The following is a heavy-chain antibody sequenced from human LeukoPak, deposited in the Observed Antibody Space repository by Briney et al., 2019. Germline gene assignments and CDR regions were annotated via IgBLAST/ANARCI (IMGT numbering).Heavy chain of an antibody. Sequence: SVKVSCKASGGTFSSYAISWVRQAPGQGLEWMGGIIPIFHTSNYAQKFQGRLTITADESTSTAYMELTSLRSEDTAVYYCARGGITIFGVVSLSYYYYMDVWGKGTTVTVSS. CDR3: ARGGITIFGVVSLSYYYYMDV. CDR2: IIPIFHTS. D-gene: IGHD3-3*01. V-gene: IGHV1-69*13. CDR1: GGTFSSYA. J-gene: IGHJ6*03.